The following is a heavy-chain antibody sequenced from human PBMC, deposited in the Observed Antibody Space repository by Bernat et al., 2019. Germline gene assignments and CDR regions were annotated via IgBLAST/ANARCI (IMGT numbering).Heavy chain of an antibody. Sequence: QVQLVQSGAEVKKPGASVKVSCKASGYTFTSYGISWVRQAPGQGLEWMGWISAYNGNTNYAQKLQGRVTMTTDTSTSTAYMERRSLRSDDTAVYYCARAFYCSSTSCYSYYGMDVWGQGTTVTVSS. D-gene: IGHD2-2*01. CDR3: ARAFYCSSTSCYSYYGMDV. J-gene: IGHJ6*02. CDR2: ISAYNGNT. V-gene: IGHV1-18*04. CDR1: GYTFTSYG.